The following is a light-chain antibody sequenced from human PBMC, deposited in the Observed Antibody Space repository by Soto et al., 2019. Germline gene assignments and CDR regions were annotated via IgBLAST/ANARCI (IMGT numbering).Light chain of an antibody. CDR2: AAS. CDR1: QSISSY. CDR3: QQSYSTPHT. V-gene: IGKV1-39*01. J-gene: IGKJ3*01. Sequence: DSQRTRSPSSLSASVGDRVTITCRASQSISSYLNWYQQKPGKAPKLLIYAASSLQSGVPSRFSGSGSGTDFTLTISSLQPEDFATYYCQQSYSTPHTFGPGTKVDIK.